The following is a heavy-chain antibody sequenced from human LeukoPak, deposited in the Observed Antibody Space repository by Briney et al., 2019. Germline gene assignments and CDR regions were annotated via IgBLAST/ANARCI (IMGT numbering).Heavy chain of an antibody. J-gene: IGHJ3*02. Sequence: ASVKVSCKASGYTFTVYYMHWVRQAPGQGLEWMGWINPNSGGTNYAQKFQGRVTMTRDTSISTAYMELSRLRSDDTAVYYCAREVYYYDSSGYGPYLTAFDIWGQGTMVTVSS. CDR1: GYTFTVYY. D-gene: IGHD3-22*01. CDR3: AREVYYYDSSGYGPYLTAFDI. CDR2: INPNSGGT. V-gene: IGHV1-2*02.